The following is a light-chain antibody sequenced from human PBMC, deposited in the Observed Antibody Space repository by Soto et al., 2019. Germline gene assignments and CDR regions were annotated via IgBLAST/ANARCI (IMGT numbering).Light chain of an antibody. CDR1: SSDVGGYNY. Sequence: QSALTQPASVSGSPGQSITISCTGTSSDVGGYNYVSWYQQHPGKAPKLMIYDVSNRPSGVSNRFSGSKSGNTAPLTISGLQAEDEAEYYCSSYTSSSTLVVFGGGTKLTVL. CDR3: SSYTSSSTLVV. V-gene: IGLV2-14*01. CDR2: DVS. J-gene: IGLJ2*01.